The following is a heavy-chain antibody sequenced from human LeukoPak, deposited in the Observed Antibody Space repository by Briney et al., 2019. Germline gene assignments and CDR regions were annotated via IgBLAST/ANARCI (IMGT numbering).Heavy chain of an antibody. Sequence: RPSETLSLTCTVSGCSISSYYWSWIRQPPGKGLEWVGYIYYSGSINYNPSLKSRVTISVDTSKNKYSLKLSSVTAADTAVYYCARLQNYYDSSGYYGLVYFDYWGQGTLVTVSS. CDR1: GCSISSYY. J-gene: IGHJ4*02. D-gene: IGHD3-22*01. CDR3: ARLQNYYDSSGYYGLVYFDY. CDR2: IYYSGSI. V-gene: IGHV4-59*08.